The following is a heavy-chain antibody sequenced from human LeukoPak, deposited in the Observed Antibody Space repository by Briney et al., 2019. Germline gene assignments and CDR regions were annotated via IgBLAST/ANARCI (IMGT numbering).Heavy chain of an antibody. CDR3: ARRAYGSGSYPFDP. D-gene: IGHD3-10*01. J-gene: IGHJ5*02. CDR1: GGSISSYY. CDR2: IHYSGST. Sequence: SETLSLTCTVSGGSISSYYWSWIRQPPGKGLEWIGYIHYSGSTNYNPSLKSRVTISLDTSKNQFSLKLTSVTAADTAVYYCARRAYGSGSYPFDPWGQGTLVTVSS. V-gene: IGHV4-59*08.